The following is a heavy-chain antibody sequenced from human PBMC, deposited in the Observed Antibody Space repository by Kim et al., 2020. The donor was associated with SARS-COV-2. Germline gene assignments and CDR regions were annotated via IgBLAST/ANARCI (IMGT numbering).Heavy chain of an antibody. Sequence: GGSLRLSCAASGFTFSSYAMSWVRQAPGKGLEWVSVISGGGYNTYYADSVKGRFTISRDSSKNTVYLRMNSLRVEDTAVYYCGKHLGYCNGGTCYFDYWG. J-gene: IGHJ4*01. CDR2: ISGGGYNT. D-gene: IGHD2-15*01. V-gene: IGHV3-23*01. CDR3: GKHLGYCNGGTCYFDY. CDR1: GFTFSSYA.